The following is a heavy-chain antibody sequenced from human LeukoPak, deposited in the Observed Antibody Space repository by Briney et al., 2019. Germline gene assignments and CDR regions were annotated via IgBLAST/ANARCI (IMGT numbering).Heavy chain of an antibody. D-gene: IGHD3-22*01. CDR2: IIPLCGTA. J-gene: IGHJ4*02. Sequence: SLKVSCKASDGTFSSYAISWVRQAPGQRLKSMGGIIPLCGTANYAQKFQGRVTINTDESTSTAYMELSSLRSEETAVYYCAREITGYYDSSGCFDYWGQGTLVTVSS. CDR3: AREITGYYDSSGCFDY. V-gene: IGHV1-69*05. CDR1: DGTFSSYA.